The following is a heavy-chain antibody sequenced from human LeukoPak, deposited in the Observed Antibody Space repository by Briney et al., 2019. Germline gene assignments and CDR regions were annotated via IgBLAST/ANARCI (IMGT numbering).Heavy chain of an antibody. J-gene: IGHJ5*02. Sequence: GASVKVSCKASGYTFTSYGISWVRQAPGQGLEWMGWISDYNGNTNYAQKLQGRVTMTTDTSTSTAYMELRSLRSDDKAVYYCARVGVRLVPAAIWFDPWGQGTLVTVSS. CDR2: ISDYNGNT. V-gene: IGHV1-18*01. D-gene: IGHD2-2*01. CDR3: ARVGVRLVPAAIWFDP. CDR1: GYTFTSYG.